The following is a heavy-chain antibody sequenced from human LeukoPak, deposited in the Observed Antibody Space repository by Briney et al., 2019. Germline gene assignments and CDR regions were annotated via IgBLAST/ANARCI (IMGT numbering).Heavy chain of an antibody. Sequence: SETLSLTCTVSGGSISSGGYFWSWIRQPAGKGLEWIGRFYASGGTNYNPSLQSRVTISVDTSKNQFSLNLTSVTAADTAVYYCAKSEVSSGWYGDYYYGMDVWGQGTTVTVSS. D-gene: IGHD6-19*01. CDR3: AKSEVSSGWYGDYYYGMDV. CDR1: GGSISSGGYF. J-gene: IGHJ6*02. V-gene: IGHV4-61*02. CDR2: FYASGGT.